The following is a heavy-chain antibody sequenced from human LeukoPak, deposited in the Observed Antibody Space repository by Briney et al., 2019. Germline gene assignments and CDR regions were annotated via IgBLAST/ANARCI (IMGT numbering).Heavy chain of an antibody. J-gene: IGHJ5*02. V-gene: IGHV3-49*04. Sequence: GGSPRLSCTASGFTFGDYAMSWVRQAPGKGLEWVGFIRSKAYGGTTEYAASVKGRFTISRDDSKSIAYLQMNSLKTEDTAVYYCTRSTVTPGEDWLDPWGQGTLVTVPS. D-gene: IGHD4-17*01. CDR2: IRSKAYGGTT. CDR1: GFTFGDYA. CDR3: TRSTVTPGEDWLDP.